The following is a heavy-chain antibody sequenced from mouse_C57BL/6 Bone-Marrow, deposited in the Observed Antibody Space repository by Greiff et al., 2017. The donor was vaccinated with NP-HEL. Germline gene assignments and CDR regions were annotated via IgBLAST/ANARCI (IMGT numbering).Heavy chain of an antibody. Sequence: EVQLQQSGPGLVKPSQSLSLTCSVTGYSITSGYYWNWIRQFPGNKLEWMGYISYDGSNNYNPSLKNRISITRDTSKNQFFLKLSSVTTEDTATYYCARDRSYPTHWYFDVWGTGTTVTVSS. CDR1: GYSITSGYY. CDR3: ARDRSYPTHWYFDV. D-gene: IGHD2-10*01. J-gene: IGHJ1*03. V-gene: IGHV3-6*01. CDR2: ISYDGSN.